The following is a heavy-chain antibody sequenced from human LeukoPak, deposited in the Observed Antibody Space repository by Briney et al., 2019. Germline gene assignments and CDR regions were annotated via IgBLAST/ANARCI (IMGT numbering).Heavy chain of an antibody. D-gene: IGHD6-25*01. V-gene: IGHV4-34*01. J-gene: IGHJ4*02. CDR3: ARARGTEAIDY. CDR2: INHSGST. Sequence: PSETLSLTCAVYGGSFSGYYWTWIRQPPGKGLEWVGEINHSGSTNYNPSLKSRVTISVDTSKNQFSLKMRSVTAADTAVYYCARARGTEAIDYWGQGTLVTVSS. CDR1: GGSFSGYY.